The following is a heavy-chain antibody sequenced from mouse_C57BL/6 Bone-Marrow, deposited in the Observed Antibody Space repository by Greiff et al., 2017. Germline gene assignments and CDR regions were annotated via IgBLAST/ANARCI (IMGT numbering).Heavy chain of an antibody. CDR3: ARDASYYGSSYGYFDV. J-gene: IGHJ1*03. D-gene: IGHD1-1*01. CDR1: GFTFSDFY. V-gene: IGHV7-1*01. CDR2: SRNKANDYTT. Sequence: EVKVVESGGGLVQSGRSLRLSCATSGFTFSDFYMEWVRQAPGKGLEWIAASRNKANDYTTEYSASVKGRFIVSRDTSQSILYLQMNALRAEDTAIYYCARDASYYGSSYGYFDVWGTGTTVTVSS.